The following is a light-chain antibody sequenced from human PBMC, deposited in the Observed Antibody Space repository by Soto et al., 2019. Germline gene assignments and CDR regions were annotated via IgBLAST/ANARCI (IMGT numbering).Light chain of an antibody. CDR3: QQYNNWPPIT. Sequence: AIRMTQSPASFSASTGDRVTITCRASQGISSYLAWYQQKPGKAPKLLIYAASTLQSGVPSRFSGSGSGTDFTLTISCLQSEDFATYYCQQYNNWPPITFGQGTRLE. CDR1: QGISSY. V-gene: IGKV1-8*01. J-gene: IGKJ5*01. CDR2: AAS.